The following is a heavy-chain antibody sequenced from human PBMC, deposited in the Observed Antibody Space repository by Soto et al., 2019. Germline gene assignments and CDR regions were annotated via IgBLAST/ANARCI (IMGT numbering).Heavy chain of an antibody. J-gene: IGHJ6*03. V-gene: IGHV3-23*01. CDR3: AKVKEYGPGYYMDV. CDR1: EFTFSSYA. D-gene: IGHD2-8*01. CDR2: ISGSGGST. Sequence: HPGGSLRLSCAAAEFTFSSYAMSWVRQAPGKGLEWVSAISGSGGSTYYADSVKGRFTISRDNSKNTLYLQMNSLRAEDTAVYYCAKVKEYGPGYYMDVWGKGTTVTVSS.